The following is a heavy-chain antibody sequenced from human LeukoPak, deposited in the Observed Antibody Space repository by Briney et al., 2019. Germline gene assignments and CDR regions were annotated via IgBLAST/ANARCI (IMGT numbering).Heavy chain of an antibody. V-gene: IGHV3-23*01. CDR3: AKSTCGDTSCHGGYFDS. D-gene: IGHD2-2*01. CDR2: MDGSGGTT. CDR1: GLPFSSYA. J-gene: IGHJ4*02. Sequence: GGSLRLSCAASGLPFSSYAMSWVRQAPGKGLEWVSAMDGSGGTTYYADSVKGRFIISRENSQNTLYLQMDSLRAEDTAVYYCAKSTCGDTSCHGGYFDSWGQGALVTVSS.